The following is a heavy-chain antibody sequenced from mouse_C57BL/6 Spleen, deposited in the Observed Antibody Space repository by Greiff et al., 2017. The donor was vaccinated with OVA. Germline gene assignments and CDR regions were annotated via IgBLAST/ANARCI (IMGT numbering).Heavy chain of an antibody. J-gene: IGHJ4*01. Sequence: EVQLQQSGPELVKPGASVKISCKASGYTFTDYYMNWVKQSHGKSLEWIGDINPNNGGTSYNQKFKGKATLTVDKSSSTAYMELRSLTSEDSAVYYCARREITTRAMDYWGQGTSVTVSS. CDR3: ARREITTRAMDY. D-gene: IGHD1-1*01. V-gene: IGHV1-26*01. CDR1: GYTFTDYY. CDR2: INPNNGGT.